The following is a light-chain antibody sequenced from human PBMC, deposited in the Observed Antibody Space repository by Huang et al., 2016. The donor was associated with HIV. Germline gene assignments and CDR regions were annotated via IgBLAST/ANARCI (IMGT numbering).Light chain of an antibody. CDR1: QSLLYSSNNKNY. Sequence: DIVMTQSPDSLAVSLGERATINCKSSQSLLYSSNNKNYLAWYQQKPGQPPKLLIYWASTRESGVPDRFSCSGSGTDFTLTISSLQAEDVAVYYCQQYYNTPLTFGQGTKLEIK. V-gene: IGKV4-1*01. J-gene: IGKJ2*01. CDR2: WAS. CDR3: QQYYNTPLT.